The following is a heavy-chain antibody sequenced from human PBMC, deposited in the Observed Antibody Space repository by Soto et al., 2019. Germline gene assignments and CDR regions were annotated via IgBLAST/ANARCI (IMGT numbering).Heavy chain of an antibody. D-gene: IGHD1-26*01. CDR1: GGSISSGGYY. Sequence: SETLSLTCTVSGGSISSGGYYWSWIRQHPGKGLEWIGYIYYSGSTYYNPSLKSRVTISVDTSKNQFSLKLSSVTAADTAVYYCAREGLGGSYYSLRWFDPWGQGTLVTVSS. CDR2: IYYSGST. V-gene: IGHV4-31*03. CDR3: AREGLGGSYYSLRWFDP. J-gene: IGHJ5*02.